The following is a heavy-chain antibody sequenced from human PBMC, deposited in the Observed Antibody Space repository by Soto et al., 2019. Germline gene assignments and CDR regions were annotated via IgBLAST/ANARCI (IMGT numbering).Heavy chain of an antibody. D-gene: IGHD4-17*01. V-gene: IGHV4-34*01. CDR2: INHSGST. Sequence: QVQLQQWGAGLLKPSETLSLTCAVYGGSFSGYYWSWIRQPPGKGLEWIGEINHSGSTNYNPSLKSRVTISVDTSKNQFSLKLSSVTAADTAVYYCARTMTTVTTVVCYWGQGTLVTVSS. CDR3: ARTMTTVTTVVCY. CDR1: GGSFSGYY. J-gene: IGHJ4*02.